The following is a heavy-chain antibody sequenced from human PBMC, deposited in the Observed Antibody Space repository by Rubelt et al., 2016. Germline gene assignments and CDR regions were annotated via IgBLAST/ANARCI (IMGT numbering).Heavy chain of an antibody. CDR3: TRENGDCSLVLDYYYGMDV. Sequence: QVQLQQWGAGLLKPSETLSLTCAVYGGSFSGYYWSWIRQPPGKGLEWIGEINHSGSTNYNPSLKSLVTISVDTSNDQFSLKLSSVTAADTALYYCTRENGDCSLVLDYYYGMDVWGQGTTVTVSS. J-gene: IGHJ6*02. V-gene: IGHV4-34*01. CDR2: INHSGST. D-gene: IGHD2-21*02. CDR1: GGSFSGYY.